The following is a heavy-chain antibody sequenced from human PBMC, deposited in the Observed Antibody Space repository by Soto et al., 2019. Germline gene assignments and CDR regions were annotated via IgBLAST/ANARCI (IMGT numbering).Heavy chain of an antibody. V-gene: IGHV1-8*01. CDR2: MNPNSGNT. Sequence: QAQLVQSGAEVKKPGASVKVSCKASGYTFTGYDINWVRQATGQGLEWMGWMNPNSGNTGYAQNFQGRVTMTRDNSITTAYMELTSLRDDDSDVYYCAGEKVGTTGIDFWGHGTLVTVSS. CDR3: AGEKVGTTGIDF. CDR1: GYTFTGYD. J-gene: IGHJ4*01. D-gene: IGHD1-26*01.